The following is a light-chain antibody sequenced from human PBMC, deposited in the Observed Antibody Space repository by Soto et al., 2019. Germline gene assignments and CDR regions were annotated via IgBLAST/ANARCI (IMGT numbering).Light chain of an antibody. Sequence: QSALTQPASVSGSPGQSITISCTGTSSDVGAYNYVSWYQQHPGKAPKLMIYDVTNRPSGVSNRFSGSKSGNTASLTISGLQAEDEADYYCSSYISTSSVAFGGGTQLTVL. CDR3: SSYISTSSVA. J-gene: IGLJ2*01. CDR2: DVT. V-gene: IGLV2-14*03. CDR1: SSDVGAYNY.